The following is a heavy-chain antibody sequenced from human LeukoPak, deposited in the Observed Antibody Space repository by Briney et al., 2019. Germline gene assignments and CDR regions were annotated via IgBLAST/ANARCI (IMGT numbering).Heavy chain of an antibody. CDR3: ARAPQLERPDFDY. CDR1: VYTFTGYY. D-gene: IGHD1-1*01. V-gene: IGHV1-2*02. CDR2: INPNSGGT. Sequence: ASVKVSCKASVYTFTGYYMHWVRQAPGQGLEWMGWINPNSGGTNYAQKFQGRVTMTRDTSISTAYMELSRLRSDDTAVYYCARAPQLERPDFDYWGQGTLVTVPS. J-gene: IGHJ4*02.